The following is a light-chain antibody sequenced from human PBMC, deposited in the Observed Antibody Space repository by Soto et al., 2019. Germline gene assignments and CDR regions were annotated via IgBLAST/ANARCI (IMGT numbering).Light chain of an antibody. J-gene: IGLJ1*01. CDR1: SSTVGGFNV. CDR3: TSYTGDDFTFV. CDR2: EVS. Sequence: QSVLAQPASVSGSPGQSITISCTGTSSTVGGFNVVSWYQQHPGKAPKVIIFEVSKRPLGVPDRFSGSKSGNTASLIVSGLQPDDEAEYHCTSYTGDDFTFVFGTGTKVTVL. V-gene: IGLV2-14*02.